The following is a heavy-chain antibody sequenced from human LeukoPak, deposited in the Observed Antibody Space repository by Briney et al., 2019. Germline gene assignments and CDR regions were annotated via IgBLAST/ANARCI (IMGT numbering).Heavy chain of an antibody. J-gene: IGHJ3*02. CDR2: IYYSGST. CDR3: ARDYSYDSSGYYSTGNDAFDI. D-gene: IGHD3-22*01. CDR1: GGSISSHY. V-gene: IGHV4-59*11. Sequence: SETLSLTCTVSGGSISSHYWSWIRQPPGKGLEWIGYIYYSGSTNYNPSLKSRVTISVDTSKNQFSLKLSSVTAADTAVYYCARDYSYDSSGYYSTGNDAFDIWGQGTMVTVSS.